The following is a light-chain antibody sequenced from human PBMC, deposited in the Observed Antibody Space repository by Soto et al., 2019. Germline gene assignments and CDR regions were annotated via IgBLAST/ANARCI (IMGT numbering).Light chain of an antibody. CDR2: GTS. J-gene: IGKJ1*01. CDR1: QTVTNNY. Sequence: EIVLTQSPGTLSLSPGERATLSCRASQTVTNNYLAWYQQKLGQAPRLLIYGTSRRATGIPDRFSGSGSGTDFTLTISRLEPEDFAVYYCQQYGSSPRTFDQGAKVEIK. CDR3: QQYGSSPRT. V-gene: IGKV3-20*01.